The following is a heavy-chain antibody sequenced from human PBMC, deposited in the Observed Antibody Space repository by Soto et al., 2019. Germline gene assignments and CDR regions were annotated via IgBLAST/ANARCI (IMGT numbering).Heavy chain of an antibody. V-gene: IGHV6-1*01. J-gene: IGHJ4*02. Sequence: QSPTLSLTCAISGDSVSSNSAAWNWIRQSPSRGLEWLGRTYYRSKWYNDYAVSVKSRITINPDTSKNQFSLQLNSVTPEDTAVYYCARDRGAAARRLNTFDYWGQGTLVTVSS. CDR2: TYYRSKWYN. CDR1: GDSVSSNSAA. D-gene: IGHD6-13*01. CDR3: ARDRGAAARRLNTFDY.